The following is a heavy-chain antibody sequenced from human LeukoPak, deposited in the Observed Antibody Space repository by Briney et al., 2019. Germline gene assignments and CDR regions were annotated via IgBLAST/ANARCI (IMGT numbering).Heavy chain of an antibody. Sequence: GGSLRLSCAASGFTFSSYGMHWVRQAPGKGLEWVAFIRYDGSDKFYADSVKGRFTISRDNSKNTLYLQMNSLRAEDTAVYYCARRAGAYSHPYDYWGQGTLVTVSS. CDR3: ARRAGAYSHPYDY. D-gene: IGHD4/OR15-4a*01. J-gene: IGHJ4*02. CDR2: IRYDGSDK. CDR1: GFTFSSYG. V-gene: IGHV3-30*02.